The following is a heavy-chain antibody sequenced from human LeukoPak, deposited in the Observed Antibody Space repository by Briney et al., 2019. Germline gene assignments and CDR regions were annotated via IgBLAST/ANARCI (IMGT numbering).Heavy chain of an antibody. Sequence: SVKVSCKASGGTFRSYANSWVRQAPGQGLEWMGRIIPIFGTANYAQKFQGRVTITTDGSTSTHYMELSSLSSEETADYYCARSACHGYYNDSSGYYDYWGQGTLVTVSS. J-gene: IGHJ4*02. CDR1: GGTFRSYA. CDR2: IIPIFGTA. CDR3: ARSACHGYYNDSSGYYDY. V-gene: IGHV1-69*05. D-gene: IGHD3-22*01.